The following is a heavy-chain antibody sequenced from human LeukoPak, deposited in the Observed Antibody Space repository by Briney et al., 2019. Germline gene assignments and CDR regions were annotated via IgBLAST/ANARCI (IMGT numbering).Heavy chain of an antibody. J-gene: IGHJ4*02. D-gene: IGHD3-10*01. Sequence: SETLSLTCTVSGGSISSYYWSWIRQPPGKGLEWIGYIYYSGSTNYDPSLKSRVTISVDTSKNQFSLKLSSVTAADTAVYYCARGLYYGSGSYYYFDYWGQGTPVTVSS. CDR2: IYYSGST. V-gene: IGHV4-59*01. CDR3: ARGLYYGSGSYYYFDY. CDR1: GGSISSYY.